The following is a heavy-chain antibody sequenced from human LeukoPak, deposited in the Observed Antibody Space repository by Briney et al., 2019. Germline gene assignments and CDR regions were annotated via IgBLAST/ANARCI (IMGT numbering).Heavy chain of an antibody. Sequence: GGSLRLSCAASGFTVSSIHMAWVRQAPGKGLEWVSVTYTGGNSYYADSVKGRFIISRDISKNTLYLQMNSLRAEDSALYYCARGGRGSAAVVAPRSFDIWGQGTMVTVSS. CDR1: GFTVSSIH. CDR2: TYTGGNS. CDR3: ARGGRGSAAVVAPRSFDI. D-gene: IGHD3-22*01. J-gene: IGHJ3*02. V-gene: IGHV3-53*01.